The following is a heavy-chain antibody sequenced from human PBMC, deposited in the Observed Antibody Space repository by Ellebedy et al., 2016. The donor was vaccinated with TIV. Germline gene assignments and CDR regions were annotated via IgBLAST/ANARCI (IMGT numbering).Heavy chain of an antibody. CDR3: ARGVGAATIGNYFDP. CDR1: SGSISSYY. J-gene: IGHJ5*02. V-gene: IGHV4-59*08. Sequence: MPSETLSLTCTVSSGSISSYYWSWIRQPPGKGLEWIGYIYSGGTTNYNPSIKSRVAISLDTSKNQFSLKLGSVTAADPAVYHCARGVGAATIGNYFDPWGQGTLVTVSS. CDR2: IYSGGTT. D-gene: IGHD2-15*01.